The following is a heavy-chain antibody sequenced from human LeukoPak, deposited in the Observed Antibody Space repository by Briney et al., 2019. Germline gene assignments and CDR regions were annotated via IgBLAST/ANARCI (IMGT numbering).Heavy chain of an antibody. CDR2: ISWESAAI. V-gene: IGHV3-9*01. Sequence: GGSLRLSCAASGFRFDDYAMHWVRQAPGKGLEWVSGISWESAAIGYADSVRGRFTLSRDNAKNSLFLQMSSLRVEDTALYYCTKRARMGIAAAGDGFHIWGQGTMVTVSS. D-gene: IGHD6-13*01. CDR3: TKRARMGIAAAGDGFHI. CDR1: GFRFDDYA. J-gene: IGHJ3*02.